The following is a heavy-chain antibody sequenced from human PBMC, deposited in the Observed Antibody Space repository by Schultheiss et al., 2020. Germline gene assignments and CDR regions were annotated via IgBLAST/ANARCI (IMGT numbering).Heavy chain of an antibody. Sequence: SQTLSLTCTVSGGSISSSSYYWGWIRQPPGKGLEWIGSIYYSGSTYYNPSLKSRVTISVDTSKNQFSLKLSSVTAADTAVYYCASSKLGPYGMDVWGKGTTVNVYS. J-gene: IGHJ6*04. CDR3: ASSKLGPYGMDV. V-gene: IGHV4-39*01. D-gene: IGHD7-27*01. CDR1: GGSISSSSYY. CDR2: IYYSGST.